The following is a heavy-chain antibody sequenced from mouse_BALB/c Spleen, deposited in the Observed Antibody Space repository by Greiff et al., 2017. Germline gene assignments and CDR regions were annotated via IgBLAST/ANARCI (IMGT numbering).Heavy chain of an antibody. CDR3: ARLDYAPAWFAY. D-gene: IGHD1-1*02. CDR1: GDSITSGY. CDR2: ISYSGST. V-gene: IGHV3-8*02. J-gene: IGHJ3*01. Sequence: EVKLVESGPSLVKPSQTLSLTCSVTGDSITSGYWNWIRKFPGNKLEYMGYISYSGSTYYNPSLKSRISITRDTSKNQYYLQLNSVTTEDTATYYCARLDYAPAWFAYWGQGTLVTVSA.